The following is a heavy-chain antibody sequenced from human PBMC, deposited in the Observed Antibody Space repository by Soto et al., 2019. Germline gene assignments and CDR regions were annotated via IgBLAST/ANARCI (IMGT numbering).Heavy chain of an antibody. J-gene: IGHJ4*02. D-gene: IGHD3-22*01. CDR2: IWYDGIKK. V-gene: IGHV3-33*08. CDR3: ARDRDYFDTSGYYYYFDY. Sequence: VQLLESGGGLVQPGGSLRLSCAASGFTFSSYGMHWVRQAPGKGLEWVAVIWYDGIKKYYADSVKGRFIISRDNSKNTFYLQMNSLRVEDTAVYYCARDRDYFDTSGYYYYFDYWGQGTLVSVSS. CDR1: GFTFSSYG.